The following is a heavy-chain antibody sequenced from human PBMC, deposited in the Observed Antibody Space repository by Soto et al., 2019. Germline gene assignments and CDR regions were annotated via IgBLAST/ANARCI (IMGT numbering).Heavy chain of an antibody. J-gene: IGHJ3*02. D-gene: IGHD5-18*01. CDR1: GFTFSTYA. V-gene: IGHV3-30*04. CDR2: ISHDGSNT. CDR3: ARGPAMASYAFDI. Sequence: GGSLRLSCAASGFTFSTYAMFWVRQAPGKGLDWVAVISHDGSNTYYADSVKGRFTISRDNSKNTLYLQMNSLRAEDTAVYYCARGPAMASYAFDIWGKGTMVTVSS.